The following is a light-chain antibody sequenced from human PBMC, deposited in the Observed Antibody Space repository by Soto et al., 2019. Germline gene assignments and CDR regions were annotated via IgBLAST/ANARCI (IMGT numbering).Light chain of an antibody. CDR3: QKYNSAPWT. CDR2: AAS. CDR1: QGISYY. Sequence: DIQMPQSPSSLSASVGDRVTITCRASQGISYYLAWYQQKPGTVPKLLISAASTLQTGVPSRFSGGGSGTDFTLTISSLQPEDGATYYCQKYNSAPWTFGQGTKVYIK. V-gene: IGKV1-27*01. J-gene: IGKJ1*01.